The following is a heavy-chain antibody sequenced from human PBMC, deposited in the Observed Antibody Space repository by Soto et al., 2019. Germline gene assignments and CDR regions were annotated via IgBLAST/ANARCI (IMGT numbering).Heavy chain of an antibody. CDR1: GFTFRSFV. J-gene: IGHJ4*02. V-gene: IGHV3-30*19. Sequence: QVQLVESGGGVVQPGTSLRLSCVGSGFTFRSFVIHWVRQAPGKGLEWVALTSYDGSNKYYVDSGKGRFTIYRDNSRNTVDLQMDSLRLGDTALYYFARWGTTGGLDVWGQGTLVSVSS. CDR2: TSYDGSNK. CDR3: ARWGTTGGLDV. D-gene: IGHD3-16*01.